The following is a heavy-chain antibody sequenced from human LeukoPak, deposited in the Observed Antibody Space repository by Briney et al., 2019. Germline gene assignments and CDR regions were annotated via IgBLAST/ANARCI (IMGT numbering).Heavy chain of an antibody. J-gene: IGHJ4*02. Sequence: SETLSLTCTVSGGSISSGGYYWSWIRQPPGKGLEWIGYIYHSGSTYYNPSLKSRVTISVDRSKNQFSLKLSSVTAADTAVYYCARYYSSGWYQKFDYWGQGTLVTVSS. CDR1: GGSISSGGYY. CDR2: IYHSGST. V-gene: IGHV4-30-2*01. CDR3: ARYYSSGWYQKFDY. D-gene: IGHD6-19*01.